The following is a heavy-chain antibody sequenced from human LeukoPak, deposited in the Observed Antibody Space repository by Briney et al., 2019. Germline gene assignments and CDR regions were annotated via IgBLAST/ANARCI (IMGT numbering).Heavy chain of an antibody. D-gene: IGHD2-2*01. CDR3: AKAGIPAATLTFFGY. CDR1: GFTFSSYA. J-gene: IGHJ4*02. V-gene: IGHV3-23*01. CDR2: ISGSGGST. Sequence: GGSLRLSCAASGFTFSSYAMSWVRQARGKWLEWVSAISGSGGSTYYAESVQGRFTISRDNSKNTLYMQTNSLRAEDTAVYYCAKAGIPAATLTFFGYWGQGTLVTVSS.